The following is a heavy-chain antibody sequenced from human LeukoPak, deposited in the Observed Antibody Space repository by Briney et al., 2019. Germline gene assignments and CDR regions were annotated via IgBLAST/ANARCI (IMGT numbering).Heavy chain of an antibody. Sequence: AGSLRLSCVASGVTFSRYTINWVRQAPGRGVEWVSAISGGDTRYYSDSVWGRFTVTRDNTKNIVYLQMGNLRPEDTAIYFCAKNRETDNVWTFDLWGRGTMVTVSS. V-gene: IGHV3-23*01. J-gene: IGHJ3*01. CDR3: AKNRETDNVWTFDL. CDR1: GVTFSRYT. CDR2: ISGGDTR. D-gene: IGHD3-16*01.